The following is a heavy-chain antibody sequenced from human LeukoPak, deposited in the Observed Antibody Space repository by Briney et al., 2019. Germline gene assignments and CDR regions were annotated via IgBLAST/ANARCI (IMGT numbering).Heavy chain of an antibody. V-gene: IGHV3-30*02. CDR2: IRYDGSNK. Sequence: GGSLRLSCAASGFAFSSYGMHWVRQAPGKGLEWVAFIRYDGSNKYYADSVEGRFTVSRDNSKNTLYLEMRSLRAEDTAVYYCARDLHPRLTEYFDYWGQGTLVTVSS. J-gene: IGHJ4*02. CDR1: GFAFSSYG. CDR3: ARDLHPRLTEYFDY. D-gene: IGHD3-16*01.